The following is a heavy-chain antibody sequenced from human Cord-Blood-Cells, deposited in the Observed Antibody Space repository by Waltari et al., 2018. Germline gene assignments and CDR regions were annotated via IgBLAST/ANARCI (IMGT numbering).Heavy chain of an antibody. Sequence: EVQLVESGGGLVQPGGSLRLSCAASGFTFSSYWMSWVRQAPGKGVGVVAKLRKDGKWKYYVDSVKGRFTISRDNAKNSLYLQMNSLRAEDTAVYYCARTARKILDYWGQGTLVTVSS. CDR2: LRKDGKWK. CDR1: GFTFSSYW. J-gene: IGHJ4*02. V-gene: IGHV3-7*02. CDR3: ARTARKILDY.